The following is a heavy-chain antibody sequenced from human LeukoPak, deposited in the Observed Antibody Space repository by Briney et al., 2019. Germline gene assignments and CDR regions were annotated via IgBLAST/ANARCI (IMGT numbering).Heavy chain of an antibody. V-gene: IGHV4-30-2*01. CDR2: IYHSGST. CDR1: GGSISSGGYS. D-gene: IGHD3-22*01. J-gene: IGHJ4*02. CDR3: ASTYYYDSSGYYPSPYFDY. Sequence: PSETLSLTCAVSGGSISSGGYSWSWIRQPLGKGLEWTGYIYHSGSTYYNPSLKSRVTISVDRSKNQFSLKLSSVTAADTAVYYCASTYYYDSSGYYPSPYFDYWGQGTLVTVSS.